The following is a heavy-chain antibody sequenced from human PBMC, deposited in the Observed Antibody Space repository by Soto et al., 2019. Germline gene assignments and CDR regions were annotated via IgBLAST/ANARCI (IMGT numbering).Heavy chain of an antibody. V-gene: IGHV3-23*01. Sequence: PGGSLRLSCTASGFIFNNYAMSWVRQAPGEGLEWVSSISEDGIYTDYADSVKGRFTIFRDNSKNTLYVQMTSLRAEDTAVYYCAKETSPNTYYTFDFWGQGTMVTVPS. CDR2: ISEDGIYT. CDR3: AKETSPNTYYTFDF. D-gene: IGHD1-26*01. CDR1: GFIFNNYA. J-gene: IGHJ3*01.